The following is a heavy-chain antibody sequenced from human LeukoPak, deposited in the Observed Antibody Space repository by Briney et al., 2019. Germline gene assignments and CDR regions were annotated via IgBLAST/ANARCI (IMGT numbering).Heavy chain of an antibody. CDR1: GGSISSGSYY. D-gene: IGHD3-16*02. V-gene: IGHV4-61*02. Sequence: SQTLSLTCTVSGGSISSGSYYWSWIRQPAGKGLEWIGRIYTSGSTNYNPSLKSRVTISVDTSKNQFSLKLSSVTAADTAVYYCARFTFGGVIVPGWGQGTLVTVSS. CDR2: IYTSGST. J-gene: IGHJ4*02. CDR3: ARFTFGGVIVPG.